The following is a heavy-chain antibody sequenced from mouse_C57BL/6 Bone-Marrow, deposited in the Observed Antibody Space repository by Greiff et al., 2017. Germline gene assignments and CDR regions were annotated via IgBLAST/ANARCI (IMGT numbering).Heavy chain of an antibody. CDR1: GYTFTSYG. V-gene: IGHV1-81*01. CDR3: ARLRYYGSSDAGY. CDR2: IYPRSGNT. D-gene: IGHD1-1*01. Sequence: QVHVKQSGAELARPGASVKLSCKASGYTFTSYGISWVKQRTGQGLEWIGEIYPRSGNTYYNEKFKGKATLTADKSSSTAYMELRSLTSEDSAVYFCARLRYYGSSDAGYWGQGTTLTVSS. J-gene: IGHJ2*01.